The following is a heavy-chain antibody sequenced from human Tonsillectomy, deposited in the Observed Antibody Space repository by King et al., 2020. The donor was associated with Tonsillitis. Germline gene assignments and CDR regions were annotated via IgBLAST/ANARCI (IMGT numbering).Heavy chain of an antibody. D-gene: IGHD3-10*01. CDR2: IYWNDDK. Sequence: TLKESVPTLVKPTQTFTLTCTFSGFSLSTSGVGVGWIRQPPGKALEWLALIYWNDDKRYSPSLKSRLTITKDTSKNQVVLTMTNMDPVDTATYYCAHSMVTMVRGVIKGGFDYWGQGTLVTVSS. CDR1: GFSLSTSGVG. CDR3: AHSMVTMVRGVIKGGFDY. V-gene: IGHV2-5*01. J-gene: IGHJ4*02.